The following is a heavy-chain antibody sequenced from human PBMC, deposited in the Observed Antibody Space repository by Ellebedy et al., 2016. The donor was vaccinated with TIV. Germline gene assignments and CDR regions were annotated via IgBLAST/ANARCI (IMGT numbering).Heavy chain of an antibody. J-gene: IGHJ4*02. Sequence: GSLRLSCAVYGGSFSGYFWSWIRQPPGKGLEWIGEINHSGSTNYNPSLKSRVTISADTSKNQFSLKLSSVTAADTAVYYCARGLMGYDSSGYYYRFNFDYWGQGTLVTVSS. CDR3: ARGLMGYDSSGYYYRFNFDY. V-gene: IGHV4-34*01. CDR2: INHSGST. D-gene: IGHD3-22*01. CDR1: GGSFSGYF.